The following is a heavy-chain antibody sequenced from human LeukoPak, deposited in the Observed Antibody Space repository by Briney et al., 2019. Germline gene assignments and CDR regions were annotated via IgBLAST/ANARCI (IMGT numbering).Heavy chain of an antibody. Sequence: ASVKVSCKASGYTLTGYYMHWVRQAPGQGLEWMGWINPNSGGTNYAQKFQGRVTMTRDTSISTAYMELSRLRSDDTAVYYCVRVFWFGESSNWFDPWGQGTLVTVSS. J-gene: IGHJ5*02. V-gene: IGHV1-2*02. CDR1: GYTLTGYY. D-gene: IGHD3-10*01. CDR3: VRVFWFGESSNWFDP. CDR2: INPNSGGT.